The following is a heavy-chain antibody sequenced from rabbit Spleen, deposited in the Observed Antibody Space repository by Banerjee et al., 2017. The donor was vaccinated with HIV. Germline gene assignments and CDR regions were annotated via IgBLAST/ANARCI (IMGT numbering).Heavy chain of an antibody. Sequence: QSLEESGGDLVKPGASLTLTCTASEFSFSRSYWICWVRQAPGKGLEWIACIDVGSSGYTYYASWAKGRFTFSKTSSTTVTLQMTSLTAADTATYFCARDLATVVGWNFNLWGPGTLVTVS. CDR3: ARDLATVVGWNFNL. CDR2: IDVGSSGYT. V-gene: IGHV1S40*01. D-gene: IGHD3-1*01. J-gene: IGHJ4*01. CDR1: EFSFSRSYW.